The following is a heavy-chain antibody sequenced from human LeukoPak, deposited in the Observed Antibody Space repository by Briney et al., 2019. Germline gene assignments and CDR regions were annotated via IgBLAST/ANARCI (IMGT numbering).Heavy chain of an antibody. D-gene: IGHD4-17*01. V-gene: IGHV3-30*04. J-gene: IGHJ4*02. CDR1: GFTFSSYA. Sequence: GRSLRLSCAASGFTFSSYAMHWVRQAPGKGLEWVAVISYDGSNKYYADSVKGRFTISRDNSTSTLYLQMNSLRAEDTAVYYCARDTRIDYGDYGFLVDYWGQGTLVTVSS. CDR2: ISYDGSNK. CDR3: ARDTRIDYGDYGFLVDY.